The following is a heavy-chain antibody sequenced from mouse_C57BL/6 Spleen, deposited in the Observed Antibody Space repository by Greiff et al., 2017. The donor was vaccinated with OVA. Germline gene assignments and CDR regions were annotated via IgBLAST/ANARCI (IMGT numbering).Heavy chain of an antibody. CDR1: GYAFSSSW. V-gene: IGHV1-82*01. J-gene: IGHJ3*01. Sequence: SGPELVKPGASVKISCKASGYAFSSSWMNWVKRRPGKGLEWIGRIYPGDGDTNYNGKFKGKATLTADKSSSTAYMQLSSLTSEDSAVYFCARSGYDYAWFAYWGQGTLVTVSA. CDR2: IYPGDGDT. D-gene: IGHD2-4*01. CDR3: ARSGYDYAWFAY.